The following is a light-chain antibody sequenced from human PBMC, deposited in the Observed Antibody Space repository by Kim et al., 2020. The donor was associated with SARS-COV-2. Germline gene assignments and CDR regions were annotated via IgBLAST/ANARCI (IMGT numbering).Light chain of an antibody. CDR2: ENS. V-gene: IGLV6-57*03. CDR3: QSYDTRNRVV. J-gene: IGLJ2*01. CDR1: SASIGTND. Sequence: KPVILSCTRSSASIGTNDVQWYKQRPGRAPTTVIYENSQRPAGVPARFSGSIDISSNSASLTNSGLKTEDEADYYGQSYDTRNRVVFGGGTQLTVL.